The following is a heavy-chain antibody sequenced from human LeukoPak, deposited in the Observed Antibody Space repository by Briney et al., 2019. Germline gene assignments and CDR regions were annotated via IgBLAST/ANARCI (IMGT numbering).Heavy chain of an antibody. D-gene: IGHD3-16*01. CDR2: IKQDGTEK. J-gene: IGHJ6*03. V-gene: IGHV3-7*01. Sequence: RGSLRLSCAASGFSFSSYWMSWVRQAPGQGLEWVAHIKQDGTEKYNVDSVKGRFTISRDSAENSLFLQMNSLKVEDTAVYYWARDLGGFDRSYFYHYMDVWGKGTTVIVSS. CDR3: ARDLGGFDRSYFYHYMDV. CDR1: GFSFSSYW.